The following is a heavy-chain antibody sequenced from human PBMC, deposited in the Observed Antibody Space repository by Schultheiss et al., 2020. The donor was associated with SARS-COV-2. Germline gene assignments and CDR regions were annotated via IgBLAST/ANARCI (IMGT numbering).Heavy chain of an antibody. D-gene: IGHD2-2*01. CDR3: ARDPLRYCSSTSCRYYYYYYGMDV. V-gene: IGHV3-15*01. Sequence: GGSLRLSCAASGFTFNNAWMNWVRQAPGKGLEWVGRIKSKTDGGTTDYAAPVKGRFTISRDDSKNTLYLQMNSLRAEDTAVYYCARDPLRYCSSTSCRYYYYYYGMDVWGQGTTVTVSS. CDR1: GFTFNNAW. CDR2: IKSKTDGGTT. J-gene: IGHJ6*02.